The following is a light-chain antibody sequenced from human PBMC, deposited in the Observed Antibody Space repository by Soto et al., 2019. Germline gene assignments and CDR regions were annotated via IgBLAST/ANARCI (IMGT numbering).Light chain of an antibody. CDR3: CSYAGSNNLKV. CDR2: EVT. Sequence: QSVLAQPPSASGSPEQSVTISCTGNSSDVGGYNYVSWYQQHPGKAPKLMIYEVTKRPSGVPDRFSGSKSGNTASLTVSGLQAEDEADYYCCSYAGSNNLKVFGTGTKVTVL. V-gene: IGLV2-8*01. CDR1: SSDVGGYNY. J-gene: IGLJ1*01.